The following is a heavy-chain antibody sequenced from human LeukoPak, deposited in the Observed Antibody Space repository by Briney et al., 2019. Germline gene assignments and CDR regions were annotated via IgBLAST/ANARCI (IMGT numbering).Heavy chain of an antibody. D-gene: IGHD3-10*01. V-gene: IGHV3-30*14. Sequence: PGGSLRLSCAASGLTFSSYAMHWVRQAPGKGLEWVAVISYDGSNKYYADSVKGRFTISRDNSKNTLYLQMSSLRAEDTAVYYCVKGLYPIVRSPFDYWGQGTLVTVSS. J-gene: IGHJ4*02. CDR2: ISYDGSNK. CDR1: GLTFSSYA. CDR3: VKGLYPIVRSPFDY.